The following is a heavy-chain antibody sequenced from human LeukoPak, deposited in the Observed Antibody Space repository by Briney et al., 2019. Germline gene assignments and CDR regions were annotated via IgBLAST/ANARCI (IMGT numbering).Heavy chain of an antibody. CDR1: GFTFSSYS. CDR2: ISGSGSYI. CDR3: AREYSSSSGYYGMDV. Sequence: GGSLRLSCAASGFTFSSYSMNWVRQAPGKGLEWVSSISGSGSYIYYADSVKGRFTISRDNAKNSLYLQMNSLRSEDTAVYYCAREYSSSSGYYGMDVWGQGTTVTVSS. V-gene: IGHV3-21*01. J-gene: IGHJ6*02. D-gene: IGHD6-6*01.